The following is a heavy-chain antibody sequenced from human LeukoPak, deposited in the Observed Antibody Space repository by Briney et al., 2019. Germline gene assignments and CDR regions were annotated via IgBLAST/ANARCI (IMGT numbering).Heavy chain of an antibody. CDR1: GFTFRTYA. CDR3: AKEAISGSSDS. J-gene: IGHJ5*01. CDR2: VSPDGDTK. V-gene: IGHV3-30-3*01. D-gene: IGHD1-26*01. Sequence: GGSLRLSCAASGFTFRTYAIHWVRQAPDKGLEWVAVVSPDGDTKFYADSVKGRFTISRDNSKNTLYLQMNSLRAEDTAVYYCAKEAISGSSDSWGQGTLVTVSS.